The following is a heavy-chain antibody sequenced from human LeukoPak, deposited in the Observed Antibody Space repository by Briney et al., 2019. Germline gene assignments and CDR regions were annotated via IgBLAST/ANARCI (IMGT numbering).Heavy chain of an antibody. CDR2: IWYDGSNK. V-gene: IGHV3-33*06. CDR3: AKDSDTGNYYSAFDF. Sequence: GGSLRLSCAASGFTFNNYGMHWVRQAPGKGLEWVAVIWYDGSNKYYAVSVKGRFTISRDNSKNTLYLQMNSLRVEDTAVYYCAKDSDTGNYYSAFDFWGQGTMLTVSS. CDR1: GFTFNNYG. D-gene: IGHD1-26*01. J-gene: IGHJ3*01.